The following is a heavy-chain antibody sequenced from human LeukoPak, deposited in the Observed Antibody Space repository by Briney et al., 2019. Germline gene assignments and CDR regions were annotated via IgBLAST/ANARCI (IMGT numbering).Heavy chain of an antibody. CDR3: ARGRGSLTY. Sequence: PSETLSLTCTVSGGSISLYYWSWIRQPPRKGLEWIGYFYDTRSPKYNPSLERRVTISVDMSRNQFSLNLTSVTAADTAVYYCARGRGSLTYWGQGTLATVSS. J-gene: IGHJ4*02. CDR2: FYDTRSP. D-gene: IGHD3-10*01. V-gene: IGHV4-59*01. CDR1: GGSISLYY.